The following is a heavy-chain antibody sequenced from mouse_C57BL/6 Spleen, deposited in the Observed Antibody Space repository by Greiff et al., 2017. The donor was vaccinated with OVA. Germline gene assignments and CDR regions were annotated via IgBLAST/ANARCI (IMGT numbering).Heavy chain of an antibody. J-gene: IGHJ2*01. CDR1: GFTFSDYG. Sequence: EVQVVESGGGLVKPGGSLKLSCAASGFTFSDYGMHWVRQAPEKGLEWDAYISSGSSTIYYADTVKGRFTISRDNAKNTLFLQMTSLRSEDTAMYYCARDFITTVVAPFDYWGQGTTLTVSS. V-gene: IGHV5-17*01. CDR3: ARDFITTVVAPFDY. CDR2: ISSGSSTI. D-gene: IGHD1-1*01.